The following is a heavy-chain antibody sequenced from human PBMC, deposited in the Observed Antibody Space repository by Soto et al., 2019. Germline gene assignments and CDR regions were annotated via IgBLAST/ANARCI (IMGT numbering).Heavy chain of an antibody. CDR1: GGSFSGYY. D-gene: IGHD4-4*01. CDR2: INHSGST. Sequence: QVQLQQWGAGLLKPSETLSLTCAVYGGSFSGYYWSWIRQPPGKGLEWIGEINHSGSTNYNPSLKSRVTISVDTSKNQFSLKLSSVTAADTAVYYCASKGGNPHYYYYYGMDVWGQGTTVTVSS. J-gene: IGHJ6*02. CDR3: ASKGGNPHYYYYYGMDV. V-gene: IGHV4-34*01.